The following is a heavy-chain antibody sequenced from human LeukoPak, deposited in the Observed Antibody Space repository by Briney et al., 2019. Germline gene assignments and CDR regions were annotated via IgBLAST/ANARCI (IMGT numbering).Heavy chain of an antibody. Sequence: PGGPLRLSCTASGFTFGDYAMSWVRQAPGKGLEWVGFIRSKAYGGTTEYAASVKGRFTISRDDSKSIAYLQMNSLKTEDTAVYYCTRQRFLAARPGYFDYWGQGTLVTVSS. D-gene: IGHD6-6*01. CDR2: IRSKAYGGTT. V-gene: IGHV3-49*04. J-gene: IGHJ4*02. CDR3: TRQRFLAARPGYFDY. CDR1: GFTFGDYA.